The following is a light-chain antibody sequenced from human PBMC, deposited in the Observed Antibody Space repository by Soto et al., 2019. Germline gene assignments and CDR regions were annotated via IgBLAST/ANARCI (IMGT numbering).Light chain of an antibody. CDR1: QSVSSSY. J-gene: IGKJ1*01. Sequence: EIVLTQSPATLSFSPGESATLXWRASQSVSSSYLAWYQQKPGQAPRLLIYDASNRATGIPDRFSGGGSGTEFTLTISSLEPEDFAVYYCQQYGSSGTFGQGTKVDIK. V-gene: IGKV3-20*01. CDR2: DAS. CDR3: QQYGSSGT.